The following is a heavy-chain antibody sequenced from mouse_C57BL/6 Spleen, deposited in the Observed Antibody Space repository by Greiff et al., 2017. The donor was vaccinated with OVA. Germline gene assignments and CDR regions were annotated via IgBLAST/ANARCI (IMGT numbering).Heavy chain of an antibody. V-gene: IGHV5-17*01. CDR2: ISSGSSTI. CDR1: GFTFSDYG. D-gene: IGHD2-5*01. Sequence: EVMLVESGGGLVKPGGSLTLSCAASGFTFSDYGMHWVRQAPEKGLEWVAYISSGSSTIYYADTVKGRFTISRDNAKNTLFLQMTSLRSEDTAMYYCAAYSNYDYYAMDYWGKGTSVTVSS. CDR3: AAYSNYDYYAMDY. J-gene: IGHJ4*01.